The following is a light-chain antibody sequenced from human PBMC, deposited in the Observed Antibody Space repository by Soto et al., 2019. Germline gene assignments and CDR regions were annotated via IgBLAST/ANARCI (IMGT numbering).Light chain of an antibody. J-gene: IGKJ2*01. Sequence: EVVLTQSPGTLSLSPGERATLPCRASQSLSSSKFVWYQQKPGQAPRLLIYGASSRATGIPDRFSGSGCGTDFTLTISRLEPDDFAVYYCQQYDSSPWTFSQGTELEIK. V-gene: IGKV3-20*01. CDR1: QSLSSSK. CDR3: QQYDSSPWT. CDR2: GAS.